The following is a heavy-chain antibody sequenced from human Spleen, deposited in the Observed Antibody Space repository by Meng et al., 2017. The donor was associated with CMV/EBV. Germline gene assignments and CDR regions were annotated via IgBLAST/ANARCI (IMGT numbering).Heavy chain of an antibody. CDR3: ARMSEAVVPAAIDWFDP. Sequence: GESLKISCAASGFTFSSYWMSWVRQAPGKGLEWVANIKQDGSEKYYVDSVKGRFTISRDNAKNSLYLQMNSLRAEDTAVHYCARMSEAVVPAAIDWFDPWGQGTLVTVSS. J-gene: IGHJ5*02. V-gene: IGHV3-7*01. CDR1: GFTFSSYW. CDR2: IKQDGSEK. D-gene: IGHD2-2*02.